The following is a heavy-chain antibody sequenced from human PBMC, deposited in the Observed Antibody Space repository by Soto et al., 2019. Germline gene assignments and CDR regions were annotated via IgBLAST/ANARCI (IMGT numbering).Heavy chain of an antibody. Sequence: ASVKVSCKASGYTFTSYDINWVRQATGQGLEWMGWMNPNSGNTGYAQQFQGRVTMTRNTSISTTYMEVSSLKSEDTAVYYCARGRYSTSYEYWGPGTQVTVSS. CDR1: GYTFTSYD. V-gene: IGHV1-8*01. J-gene: IGHJ4*02. CDR3: ARGRYSTSYEY. D-gene: IGHD2-2*01. CDR2: MNPNSGNT.